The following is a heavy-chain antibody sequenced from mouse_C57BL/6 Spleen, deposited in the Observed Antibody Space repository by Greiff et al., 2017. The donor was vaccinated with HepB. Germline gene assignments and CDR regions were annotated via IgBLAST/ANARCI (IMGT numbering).Heavy chain of an antibody. J-gene: IGHJ2*01. CDR2: INPNNGGT. D-gene: IGHD2-2*01. CDR1: GYTFTDYY. Sequence: EVQLQQSGPELVKPGASVKISCKASGYTFTDYYMNWVKQSHGKSLEWIGDINPNNGGTSYNQKFKGKATLTVDKSSSTAYMELRSLTSEDSAVYYCARWLRRGGYFDYWGQGTTLTVSS. V-gene: IGHV1-26*01. CDR3: ARWLRRGGYFDY.